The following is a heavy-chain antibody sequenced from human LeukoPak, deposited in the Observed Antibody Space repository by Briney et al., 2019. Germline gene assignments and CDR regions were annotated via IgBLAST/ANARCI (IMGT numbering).Heavy chain of an antibody. CDR3: ARVGDHFQWYVDL. V-gene: IGHV3-53*01. J-gene: IGHJ2*01. Sequence: GGSLRLSCAASGFTVSTKLTNWVRQAPGKGLEWVSILYSGSSTYYADSVEGRFTISRDSSKNTLFLQMNDLRAEDTAVYYCARVGDHFQWYVDLWGRSNLVTVSS. CDR2: LYSGSST. CDR1: GFTVSTKL. D-gene: IGHD3-3*02.